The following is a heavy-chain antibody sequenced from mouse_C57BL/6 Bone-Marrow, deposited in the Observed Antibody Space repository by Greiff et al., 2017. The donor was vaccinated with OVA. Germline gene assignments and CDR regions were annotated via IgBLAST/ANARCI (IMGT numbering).Heavy chain of an antibody. CDR3: ARGDGEDAMDY. CDR1: GISITTGNYR. D-gene: IGHD3-3*01. CDR2: IYYSGTI. J-gene: IGHJ4*01. V-gene: IGHV3-5*01. Sequence: EVKLQESGPGLVKPSQTVFLTCTVTGISITTGNYRWSWIRQFPGNKLEWIGYIYYSGTITYNPSLTSRTTITRDTPKNQFFLEMNSLTAEDTATYYCARGDGEDAMDYWGQGTSVTVSS.